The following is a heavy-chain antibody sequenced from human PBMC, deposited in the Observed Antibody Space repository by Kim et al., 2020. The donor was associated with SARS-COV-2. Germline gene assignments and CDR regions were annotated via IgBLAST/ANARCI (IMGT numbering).Heavy chain of an antibody. D-gene: IGHD3-22*01. CDR1: GFTFSSYW. J-gene: IGHJ4*02. V-gene: IGHV3-7*01. Sequence: GGSLRLSCAASGFTFSSYWMSWVRQAPGKGLEWVANIKQDGSEKYYVDSVKGRFTISRDNAKNSLYLQMNSLRAEDTAVYYCARASILMYYYDSSGYPPADYWGQGTLVTVSS. CDR2: IKQDGSEK. CDR3: ARASILMYYYDSSGYPPADY.